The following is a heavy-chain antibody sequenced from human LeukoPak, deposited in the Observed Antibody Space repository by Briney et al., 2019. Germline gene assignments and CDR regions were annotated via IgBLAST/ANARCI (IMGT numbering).Heavy chain of an antibody. D-gene: IGHD5-24*01. J-gene: IGHJ4*02. CDR3: ARDVEEAWETYYFDY. CDR2: IYTSGST. V-gene: IGHV4-4*07. CDR1: GGSISSHY. Sequence: SDTLSLTCTVSGGSISSHYWSWIRQPAGKGLEWIGRIYTSGSTNYNPSLKSRVTMSVDTSKNQFSLKLSSVTAADTAVYYCARDVEEAWETYYFDYWGQGTLVTVSS.